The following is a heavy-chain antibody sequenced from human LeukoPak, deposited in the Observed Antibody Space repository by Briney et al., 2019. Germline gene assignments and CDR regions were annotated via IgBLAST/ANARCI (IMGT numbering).Heavy chain of an antibody. Sequence: PSETLSLTCTVSGGSISSSSYYWGWIRQPPGKGLEWIGSIYYSGSTYYNPSLQSRVTISVDTSKNQFSLKLSSVPAADTAVYYCARQPRVLRFLEWLLYSWFDPWGQGTLVTVSS. CDR3: ARQPRVLRFLEWLLYSWFDP. CDR1: GGSISSSSYY. CDR2: IYYSGST. D-gene: IGHD3-3*01. J-gene: IGHJ5*02. V-gene: IGHV4-39*01.